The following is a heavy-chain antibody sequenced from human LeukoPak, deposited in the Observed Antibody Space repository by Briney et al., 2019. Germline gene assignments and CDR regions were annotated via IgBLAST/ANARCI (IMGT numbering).Heavy chain of an antibody. CDR3: AREDNSWLSLDY. CDR1: EFTFSSYA. J-gene: IGHJ4*02. D-gene: IGHD3-22*01. Sequence: PGGSLRLSCAASEFTFSSYAMHWVRQAPGKGLEWVAVISYDGSNKYYADSVKGRFTISRDNSKNTLYLQMNSLRAEDTAVYYCAREDNSWLSLDYRGQGTLVTVSS. V-gene: IGHV3-30*04. CDR2: ISYDGSNK.